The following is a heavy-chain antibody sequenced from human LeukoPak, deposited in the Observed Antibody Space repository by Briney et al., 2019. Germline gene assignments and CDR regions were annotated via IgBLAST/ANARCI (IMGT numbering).Heavy chain of an antibody. CDR2: INPNSGGT. J-gene: IGHJ4*02. D-gene: IGHD3-10*01. CDR3: ARATTYYYGSGSYSYFDY. Sequence: ASVTVSCKASGYTFTGYYMHWVRQAPGQGLEWMGWINPNSGGTNYAQKFQGRVTMTRDTSISTAYMELSRLRSDDTAVYYCARATTYYYGSGSYSYFDYWGQGTLVTVSS. CDR1: GYTFTGYY. V-gene: IGHV1-2*02.